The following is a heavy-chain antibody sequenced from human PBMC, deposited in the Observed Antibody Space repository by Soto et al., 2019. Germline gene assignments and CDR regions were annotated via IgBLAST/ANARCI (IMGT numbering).Heavy chain of an antibody. V-gene: IGHV1-3*01. CDR2: INAGNGNT. Sequence: QVPLVQSGAEVKKPGASVKVSCKASGYTFTSYAMHWVRQAPGQRLEWMGWINAGNGNTKYSQKFQGRVTITRDTSASTAYMELSSLRSEDTAVYYCARDKAGLWAMTQGFDYWGQGTLVTVSS. CDR1: GYTFTSYA. D-gene: IGHD2-2*01. J-gene: IGHJ4*02. CDR3: ARDKAGLWAMTQGFDY.